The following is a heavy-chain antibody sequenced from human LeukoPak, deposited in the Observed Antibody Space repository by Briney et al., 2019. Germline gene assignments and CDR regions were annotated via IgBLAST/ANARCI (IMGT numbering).Heavy chain of an antibody. CDR3: ARTTEAHSWRTRYYDYYMDV. Sequence: SETLSLTCAVYGGSFSGYYWSWIRQPAGKGLEWIGRIYTSGSTNYNPSLKSRVIMSVDTSKNQFSLKLSSVTAADTAVYYCARTTEAHSWRTRYYDYYMDVWGKGTTVTVSS. CDR2: IYTSGST. CDR1: GGSFSGYY. V-gene: IGHV4-59*10. J-gene: IGHJ6*03. D-gene: IGHD6-13*01.